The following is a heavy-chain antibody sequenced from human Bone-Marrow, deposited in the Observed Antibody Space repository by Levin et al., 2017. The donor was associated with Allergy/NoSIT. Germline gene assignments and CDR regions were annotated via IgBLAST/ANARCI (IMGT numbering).Heavy chain of an antibody. J-gene: IGHJ4*02. CDR2: ISGSGGST. CDR1: GFTFSSYA. D-gene: IGHD2/OR15-2a*01. Sequence: GESLKISCAASGFTFSSYAMSWVRQAPGKGLEWVSAISGSGGSTYYADSVKGRFTISRDNSKNTLYLQMNSLRAEDTAVYYCAKSFSPFDYWGQGTLVTVSS. V-gene: IGHV3-23*01. CDR3: AKSFSPFDY.